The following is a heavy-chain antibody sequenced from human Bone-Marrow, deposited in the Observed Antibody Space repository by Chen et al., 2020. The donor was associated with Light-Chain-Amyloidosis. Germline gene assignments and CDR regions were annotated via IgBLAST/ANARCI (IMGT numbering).Heavy chain of an antibody. V-gene: IGHV4-39*07. CDR2: IHSSGST. Sequence: QLQLQESGPGLVEPSETLSLTCTVSGGSLSSSSYYWGWIRQPPGKGLEWIGSIHSSGSTYYSPSLKSRVTISVDTSKNQFSLKLDSVTAADTAVYYCTGDVRLEWAFYWGQGILVTVSS. CDR3: TGDVRLEWAFY. J-gene: IGHJ4*02. D-gene: IGHD3-3*01. CDR1: GGSLSSSSYY.